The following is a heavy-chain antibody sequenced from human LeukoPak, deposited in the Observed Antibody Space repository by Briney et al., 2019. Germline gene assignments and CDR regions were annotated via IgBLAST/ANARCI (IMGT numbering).Heavy chain of an antibody. CDR2: ISYDGSNK. J-gene: IGHJ4*02. CDR1: GFTFSSYG. CDR3: AKDLGSYYRGFDY. D-gene: IGHD1-26*01. Sequence: GGSRRLSCAASGFTFSSYGMHWVRQAPGKGLEWVAVISYDGSNKYYADSVKGRFTISRDNSKNTLYLQMNSLRAEDTAVYYCAKDLGSYYRGFDYWGQGTLVTVSS. V-gene: IGHV3-30*18.